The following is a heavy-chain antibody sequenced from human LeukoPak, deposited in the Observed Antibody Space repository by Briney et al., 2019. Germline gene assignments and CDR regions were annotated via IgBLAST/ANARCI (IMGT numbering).Heavy chain of an antibody. Sequence: ASVKVSCKASGYTFTGYYMHWVRQAPGQGLEWMGWINPNSGGTNYAQKFQGRVTMTRDTSISTAYMELSSLRPEDTAVYYCARGLNGNYDSGAYAYWGQGTLVTVSS. J-gene: IGHJ4*02. V-gene: IGHV1-2*02. CDR3: ARGLNGNYDSGAYAY. CDR2: INPNSGGT. CDR1: GYTFTGYY. D-gene: IGHD3-22*01.